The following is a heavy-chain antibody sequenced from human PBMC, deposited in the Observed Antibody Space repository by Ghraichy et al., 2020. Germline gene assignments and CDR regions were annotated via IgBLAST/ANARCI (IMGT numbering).Heavy chain of an antibody. CDR1: GFTFSSYG. CDR3: ARGVHATGYSSSWYRARLFDY. Sequence: GESLNISCAASGFTFSSYGMHWVRQAPGKGLEWVAVIWYDGSNKYYADSVKGRFTISRDNSKNTLYLQMNSLRAEDTAVYYCARGVHATGYSSSWYRARLFDYWGQGTLVTVSS. J-gene: IGHJ4*02. V-gene: IGHV3-33*01. CDR2: IWYDGSNK. D-gene: IGHD6-13*01.